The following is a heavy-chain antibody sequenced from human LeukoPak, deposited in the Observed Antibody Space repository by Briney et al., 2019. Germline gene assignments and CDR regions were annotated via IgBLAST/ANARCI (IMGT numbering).Heavy chain of an antibody. Sequence: SETLSLTCTVSGGSISSSGYYWGWVRQPPGGGLEWIGGIYYSGTTFDNPSLRSRVTLSLDTSKNQFSLKLSSVTAADTAVYYCARAPYDLWSGYQGDFDYWGQGTMVTVSS. CDR2: IYYSGTT. J-gene: IGHJ3*01. CDR3: ARAPYDLWSGYQGDFDY. CDR1: GGSISSSGYY. D-gene: IGHD3-3*01. V-gene: IGHV4-39*07.